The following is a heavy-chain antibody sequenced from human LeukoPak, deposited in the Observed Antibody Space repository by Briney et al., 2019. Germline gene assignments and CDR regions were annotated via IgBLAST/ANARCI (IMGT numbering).Heavy chain of an antibody. CDR1: GFTFSSFG. J-gene: IGHJ4*02. D-gene: IGHD3-10*01. CDR3: ARDPGITMVRGVIISPGLDY. CDR2: ISYDGSNK. V-gene: IGHV3-30*03. Sequence: GGSLRLSCAASGFTFSSFGMHWVRQAPGKGLEWVAVISYDGSNKYYADSVKGRFTISRDNSKNTLYLQMNSLRAEDTAVYYCARDPGITMVRGVIISPGLDYWGQGTLVTVSS.